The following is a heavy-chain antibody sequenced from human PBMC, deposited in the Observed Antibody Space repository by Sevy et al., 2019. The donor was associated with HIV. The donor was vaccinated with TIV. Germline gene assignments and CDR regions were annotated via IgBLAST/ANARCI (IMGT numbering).Heavy chain of an antibody. Sequence: ASVKVSCKASGYTFTSYGISWVRQAPGQGLEWMGWISAYNGNTNYAQKLQGRVTMTTDTSTSTAYMELRSLRSDDTAVYYCARELEYSSPYYFDYWDQGTLVTVSS. D-gene: IGHD6-6*01. CDR2: ISAYNGNT. V-gene: IGHV1-18*01. J-gene: IGHJ4*02. CDR1: GYTFTSYG. CDR3: ARELEYSSPYYFDY.